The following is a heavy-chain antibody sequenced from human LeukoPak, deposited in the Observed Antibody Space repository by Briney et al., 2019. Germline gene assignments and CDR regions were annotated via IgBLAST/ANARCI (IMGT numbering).Heavy chain of an antibody. CDR3: ARQTVGCGGDCSYFDY. J-gene: IGHJ4*02. CDR1: GGSISSGGYY. Sequence: SQTLSLTCTVSGGSISSGGYYWSWIRQRPGKGLEWIGYIYYSGSTYYNPSLKSRVTISVDTSKNQFSLKLSSVTAADTAVYYCARQTVGCGGDCSYFDYWGQGTLVTVSS. V-gene: IGHV4-31*03. D-gene: IGHD2-21*02. CDR2: IYYSGST.